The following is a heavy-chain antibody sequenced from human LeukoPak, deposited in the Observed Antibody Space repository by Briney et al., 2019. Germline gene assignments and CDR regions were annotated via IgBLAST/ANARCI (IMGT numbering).Heavy chain of an antibody. CDR3: ARVPEPMYNWFDP. D-gene: IGHD2-2*01. CDR1: GYSISSGYY. J-gene: IGHJ5*02. CDR2: IYHSGST. Sequence: SETLSLTWAVPGYSISSGYYWGWIRQPPGKGLEWIGSIYHSGSTYYNPSLKSRVTISVDTSKNQFSLKLSSVTAADTAVYYCARVPEPMYNWFDPWGQGTLVTVSS. V-gene: IGHV4-38-2*01.